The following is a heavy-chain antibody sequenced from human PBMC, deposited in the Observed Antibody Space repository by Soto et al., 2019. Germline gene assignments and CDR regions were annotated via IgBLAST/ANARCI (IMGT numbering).Heavy chain of an antibody. Sequence: ATLSLTCAVPGGSISSSSYYWGWIRQPPGKGLEWIGSIYYSGSTYYNPSLKSRVTISVDTSKNQFSLKLSSVTAADTAVYYCARHTPAISISDHWGQGTLVTVSS. CDR2: IYYSGST. CDR3: ARHTPAISISDH. V-gene: IGHV4-39*01. J-gene: IGHJ4*02. D-gene: IGHD2-15*01. CDR1: GGSISSSSYY.